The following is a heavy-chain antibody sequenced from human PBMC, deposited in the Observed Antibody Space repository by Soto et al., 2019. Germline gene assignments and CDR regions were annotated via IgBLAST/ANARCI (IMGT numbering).Heavy chain of an antibody. Sequence: GGSLRLSCAASGFTFSSYAMGWVRQAPGKGLEWVSAISGSGGSSYYADSVKGRFTISRDNSKNTLYLQMNSLRAEDTAVYYCAKDPAYYDFWSGYCHFWGQGTLVTVSS. J-gene: IGHJ4*02. CDR1: GFTFSSYA. D-gene: IGHD3-3*01. CDR3: AKDPAYYDFWSGYCHF. V-gene: IGHV3-23*01. CDR2: ISGSGGSS.